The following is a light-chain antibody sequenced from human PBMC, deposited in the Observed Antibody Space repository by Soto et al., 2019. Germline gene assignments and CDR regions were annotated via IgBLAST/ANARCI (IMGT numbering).Light chain of an antibody. V-gene: IGKV3-15*01. CDR1: QSITEK. CDR2: GAF. J-gene: IGKJ5*01. Sequence: EIVLTQSQDTLSVSPGERATLSCSASQSITEKVVWYQQKSGQAPRLLTYGAFTRAAGVPARFSGSGSGTDFTLTISRLEPEDFAVYYCQQYGSSPTFGQGTRLEIK. CDR3: QQYGSSPT.